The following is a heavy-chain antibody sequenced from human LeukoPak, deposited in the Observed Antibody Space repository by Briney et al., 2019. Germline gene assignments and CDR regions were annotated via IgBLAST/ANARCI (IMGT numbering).Heavy chain of an antibody. Sequence: GGSLRLSCAASGFTFSNYWMHWVRHAPGKGLVWVSRINSDGTTTTYAGSVKGRFTISRDNAKNTLYLQMNSLRVEDTAVYYCARDPHGYWWFDPWGQGTLVTVSS. CDR3: ARDPHGYWWFDP. J-gene: IGHJ5*02. CDR1: GFTFSNYW. V-gene: IGHV3-74*01. CDR2: INSDGTTT. D-gene: IGHD5-18*01.